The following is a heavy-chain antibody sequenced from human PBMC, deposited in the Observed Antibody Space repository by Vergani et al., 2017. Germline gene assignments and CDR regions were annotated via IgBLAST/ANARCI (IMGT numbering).Heavy chain of an antibody. J-gene: IGHJ6*02. D-gene: IGHD3-10*01. CDR1: GYTFTSYY. CDR2: INPRGGST. CDR3: ASPRGLWVGELPPYYYYGMDV. V-gene: IGHV1-46*03. Sequence: QVQLVQSGAEVKKPGASVKVSCKASGYTFTSYYMHWVRQAPGQGLEWMGIINPRGGSTSYAQKFQGRVTMTRDTSTSTVYMELSSLRSEDTAVYYCASPRGLWVGELPPYYYYGMDVWGQGTTVTVSS.